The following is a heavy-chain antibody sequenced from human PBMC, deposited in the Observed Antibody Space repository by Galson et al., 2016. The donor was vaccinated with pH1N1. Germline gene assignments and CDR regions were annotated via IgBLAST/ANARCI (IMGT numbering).Heavy chain of an antibody. CDR2: INSKTGRT. D-gene: IGHD1-26*01. V-gene: IGHV1-2*06. J-gene: IGHJ4*02. Sequence: SVKVSCKASGYTFTEYYIHWVRQAPGQGLEWMGRINSKTGRTDYAQSFQGRVTMTRDTSISAAYMDLNRLRSVDTAVYYCARAPMGSTLYYCDYWGQGTLVTVSS. CDR3: ARAPMGSTLYYCDY. CDR1: GYTFTEYY.